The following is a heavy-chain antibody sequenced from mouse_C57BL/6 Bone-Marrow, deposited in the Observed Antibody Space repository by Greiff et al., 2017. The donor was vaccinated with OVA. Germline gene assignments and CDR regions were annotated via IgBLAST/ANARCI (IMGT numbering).Heavy chain of an antibody. CDR2: IYPRSGNT. Sequence: QVHVKQSGAELARPGASVKLSSKASGYTFTSYGISWVKQRTGQGLEWIGEIYPRSGNTYYNEKFKGKATLTADKSSSTAYMELRSLTSEDAAVYFCARGRPPLAYWGQGTLVTVSA. CDR1: GYTFTSYG. V-gene: IGHV1-81*01. J-gene: IGHJ3*01. CDR3: ARGRPPLAY.